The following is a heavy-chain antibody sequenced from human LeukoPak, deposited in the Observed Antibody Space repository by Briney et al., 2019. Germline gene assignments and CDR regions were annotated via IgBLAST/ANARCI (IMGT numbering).Heavy chain of an antibody. CDR3: ARPSLDYGGIDAFDF. CDR2: IYYSGST. D-gene: IGHD4-23*01. CDR1: GGSISSYY. J-gene: IGHJ3*01. V-gene: IGHV4-59*08. Sequence: SETLSLTCTVSGGSISSYYWSWIRQPPGKGLEWIGFIYYSGSTYYNPSLKSRVTISVDTSKDQFSLKLSSVTAADTAVYYCARPSLDYGGIDAFDFWGQGTLVTVSS.